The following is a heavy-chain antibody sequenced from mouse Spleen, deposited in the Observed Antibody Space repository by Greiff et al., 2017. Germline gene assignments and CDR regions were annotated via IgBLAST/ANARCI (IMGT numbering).Heavy chain of an antibody. J-gene: IGHJ4*01. CDR3: ARCYGNYGAMDY. CDR2: IYPGSGST. D-gene: IGHD2-1*01. V-gene: IGHV1-55*01. CDR1: GYTFTSYW. Sequence: QVQLQQPGAELVKPGASVKMSCKASGYTFTSYWITWVKQRPGQGLEWIGDIYPGSGSTNYNEKFKSKATLTVDTSSSTAYMQLSSLTSEDSAVYYCARCYGNYGAMDYWGQGTSVTVSS.